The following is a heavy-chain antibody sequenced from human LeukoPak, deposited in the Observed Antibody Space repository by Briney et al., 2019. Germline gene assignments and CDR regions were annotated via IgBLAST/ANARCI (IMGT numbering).Heavy chain of an antibody. CDR2: LYSDGKT. V-gene: IGHV3-66*01. CDR1: GFTVSSNY. Sequence: GGCLRLSCAASGFTVSSNYMSWDRQAPGKGLEWVSVLYSDGKTYYADSVKGRFTISRDNSKNTLYLQMNSLRAEDTAVYYCARELLGRAVGWDYWGEGSVVTVSS. CDR3: ARELLGRAVGWDY. J-gene: IGHJ4*02. D-gene: IGHD2-8*02.